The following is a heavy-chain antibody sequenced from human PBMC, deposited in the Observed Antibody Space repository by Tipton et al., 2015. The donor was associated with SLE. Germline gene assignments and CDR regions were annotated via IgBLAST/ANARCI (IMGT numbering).Heavy chain of an antibody. Sequence: QLVQSGAEVKKPGDSLRISCKGSGYSFATYWIGWVRQIPGKGLEWMGIIYPSDSDTRYSPSFQGQVTISADKSIRTAYLEWTSLKASATAIYYCARQWELLAGGYWGQGTLVTVSS. CDR2: IYPSDSDT. CDR3: ARQWELLAGGY. CDR1: GYSFATYW. J-gene: IGHJ4*02. D-gene: IGHD1-26*01. V-gene: IGHV5-51*01.